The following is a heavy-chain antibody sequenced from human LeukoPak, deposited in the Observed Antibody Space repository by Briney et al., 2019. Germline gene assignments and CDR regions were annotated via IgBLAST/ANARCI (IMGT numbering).Heavy chain of an antibody. CDR1: GGSISSSSYY. CDR3: ARAIVGAVSYYFDY. V-gene: IGHV4-39*07. D-gene: IGHD1-26*01. CDR2: IYYSGST. J-gene: IGHJ4*02. Sequence: SETLSLTCTASGGSISSSSYYWGWIRQPPGKGLEWIGSIYYSGSTYYNPSLKSRVTISVDTSKNQFSLKLSSVTAADTAVYYCARAIVGAVSYYFDYWGQGTLVTVSS.